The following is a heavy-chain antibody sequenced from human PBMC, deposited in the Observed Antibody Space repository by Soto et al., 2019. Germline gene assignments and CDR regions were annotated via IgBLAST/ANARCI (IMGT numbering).Heavy chain of an antibody. CDR2: IYSGGST. CDR1: GFTVSSNY. Sequence: PGGSLRLSCAASGFTVSSNYMSWVRQAPGKGLEWVSVIYSGGSTYYADSVKGRFTISRDNSKNTLYLQMNSLRAEDTAVYYCARDRSYCSGGSCSAGHYFDYWGQGTLVTSPQ. J-gene: IGHJ4*02. CDR3: ARDRSYCSGGSCSAGHYFDY. D-gene: IGHD2-15*01. V-gene: IGHV3-66*01.